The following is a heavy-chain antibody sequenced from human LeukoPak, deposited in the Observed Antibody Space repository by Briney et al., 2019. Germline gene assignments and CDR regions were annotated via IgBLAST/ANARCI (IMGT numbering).Heavy chain of an antibody. CDR3: ARERGINIAAAGPPNWFDP. Sequence: GGSLRLSCAASGFTFDDYGMSWVRQAPGKGLEWVSGINWNGGSTGYADSVKGRFTISRDNAKNSLYLQMNSLRAEDTALYYCARERGINIAAAGPPNWFDPWGQGTLVTVSS. CDR1: GFTFDDYG. V-gene: IGHV3-20*04. D-gene: IGHD6-13*01. J-gene: IGHJ5*02. CDR2: INWNGGST.